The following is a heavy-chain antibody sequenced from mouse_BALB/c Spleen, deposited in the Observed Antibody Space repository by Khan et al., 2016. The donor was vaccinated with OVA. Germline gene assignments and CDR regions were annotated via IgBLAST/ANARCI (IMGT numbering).Heavy chain of an antibody. Sequence: EVKLLESGPGLVKPSQSLSLTCTVTGYAITSDYAWNWIRQFPGNKLKWMGYISSTGSTSYNPSLKSRISITRDTSKNQFFLQLKSVTTEDTATYYCARSLYYGYGYALDCWGQGTSVTVSS. J-gene: IGHJ4*01. CDR2: ISSTGST. CDR3: ARSLYYGYGYALDC. CDR1: GYAITSDYA. V-gene: IGHV3-2*02. D-gene: IGHD2-2*01.